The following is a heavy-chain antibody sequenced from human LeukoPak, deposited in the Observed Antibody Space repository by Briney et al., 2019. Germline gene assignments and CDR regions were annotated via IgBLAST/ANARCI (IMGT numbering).Heavy chain of an antibody. D-gene: IGHD4-17*01. CDR2: IHPIDSYT. V-gene: IGHV5-10-1*01. J-gene: IGHJ4*02. CDR1: GYNFPSYW. Sequence: GESLKISCKASGYNFPSYWISWVRQMPGKGPEWMGRIHPIDSYTNYSPSFQGHVTISADKSISTAYLQWSSLKASDTAMYYCARARGTTSYDYWGQGTLVTVSS. CDR3: ARARGTTSYDY.